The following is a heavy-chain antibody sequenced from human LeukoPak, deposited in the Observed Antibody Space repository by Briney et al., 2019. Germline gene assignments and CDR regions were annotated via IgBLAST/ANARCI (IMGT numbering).Heavy chain of an antibody. V-gene: IGHV1-69*05. J-gene: IGHJ4*02. D-gene: IGHD5-24*01. CDR2: IIPIFGTA. CDR1: GYSFTSYW. Sequence: KISCKGSGYSFTSYWIGWVRQAPGQGLEWMGRIIPIFGTANYAQKFQGRVTITTDESTSTAYMELSSLRSEDTAVYYCARGRLQGHLGGFDYWGQGTLVTVSS. CDR3: ARGRLQGHLGGFDY.